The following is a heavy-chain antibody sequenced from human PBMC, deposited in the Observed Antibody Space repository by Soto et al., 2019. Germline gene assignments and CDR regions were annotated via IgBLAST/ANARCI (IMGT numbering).Heavy chain of an antibody. J-gene: IGHJ4*02. CDR2: IYYSGST. Sequence: QLQLQESGPGLVKPSETLSLTCTVSGGSISSSSYYWGWIRQPPGKGLEWIGSIYYSGSTYYNPSLKSRVTIYVDTTKNQFSLKLSFVTAADTAVYYCARLGRDGYNLPLDYWGQGTLVTVSS. V-gene: IGHV4-39*01. CDR3: ARLGRDGYNLPLDY. CDR1: GGSISSSSYY. D-gene: IGHD5-12*01.